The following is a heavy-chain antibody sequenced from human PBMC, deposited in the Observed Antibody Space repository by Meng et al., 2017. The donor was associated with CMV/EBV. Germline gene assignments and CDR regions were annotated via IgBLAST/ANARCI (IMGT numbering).Heavy chain of an antibody. CDR2: IIPILGIA. CDR1: GGTFSSYA. Sequence: SVKVSCKASGGTFSSYAISWVRQAPGQGLEWMGGIIPILGIANYAQKFQGRVTITADKSTSTAYMELSSLRSEDTAVYYCAIQLGYCSSTSCERDLDYWGQGTLVTV. J-gene: IGHJ4*02. V-gene: IGHV1-69*10. D-gene: IGHD2-2*01. CDR3: AIQLGYCSSTSCERDLDY.